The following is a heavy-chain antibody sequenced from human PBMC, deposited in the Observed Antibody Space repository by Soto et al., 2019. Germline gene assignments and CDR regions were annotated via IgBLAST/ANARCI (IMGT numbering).Heavy chain of an antibody. V-gene: IGHV4-34*01. CDR1: SGSFSGYY. Sequence: SETLSLTCAVYSGSFSGYYWSWIRQPPGKGLEWIGEINHSGSTNYNPSLKSRVTISVDTSKNQFSLKLSSVTAADTAVYYCARVRRPGSDGWGTHRITMIVVANPDAFDIWGQGTMVTVSS. J-gene: IGHJ3*02. CDR3: ARVRRPGSDGWGTHRITMIVVANPDAFDI. CDR2: INHSGST. D-gene: IGHD3-22*01.